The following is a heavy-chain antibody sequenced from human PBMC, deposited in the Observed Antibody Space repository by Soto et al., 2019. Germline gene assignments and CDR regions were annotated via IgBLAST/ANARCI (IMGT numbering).Heavy chain of an antibody. V-gene: IGHV1-18*01. D-gene: IGHD2-2*01. CDR1: GYSFTNYG. J-gene: IGHJ6*02. Sequence: QVQLAQSGAEVKKPGASVKVSCKASGYSFTNYGISWVRQAPGQGLEWMGWISAYNANTNYAQKLQGRVTMTTDTSTSRAYMELRSLRSDDTAVYYCARVGECSSTSCRYYYYYGMDVWGQGTTVTVSS. CDR2: ISAYNANT. CDR3: ARVGECSSTSCRYYYYYGMDV.